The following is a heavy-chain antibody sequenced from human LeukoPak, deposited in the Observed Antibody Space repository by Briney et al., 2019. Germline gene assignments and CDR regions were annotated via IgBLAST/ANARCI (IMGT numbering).Heavy chain of an antibody. D-gene: IGHD4-23*01. CDR2: ISSNGGST. CDR3: ARGPIRDYGGNSGDY. Sequence: GGSLRLSCAASGFTFSSYAMHWVRQAPGKGLEYVSAISSNGGSTYYANSVKGRFTISRDNSKNTLYLQMGSLRAEDMPVYYCARGPIRDYGGNSGDYWGQGTLVTVSS. CDR1: GFTFSSYA. V-gene: IGHV3-64*01. J-gene: IGHJ4*02.